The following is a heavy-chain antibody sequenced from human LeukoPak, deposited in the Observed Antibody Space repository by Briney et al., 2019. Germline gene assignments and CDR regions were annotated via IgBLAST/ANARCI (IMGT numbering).Heavy chain of an antibody. J-gene: IGHJ4*02. D-gene: IGHD5-18*01. CDR3: ARRGYNYAFDY. CDR2: IGYNGGIT. V-gene: IGHV3-20*04. Sequence: GGSLRLSCAASGFTFDDYGMSWVRQAPGKGLEWVSGIGYNGGITGYADSVKGRFTISRDNAKNSLYLQMNSLRTEDTALYYCARRGYNYAFDYWGQGTLVTVSS. CDR1: GFTFDDYG.